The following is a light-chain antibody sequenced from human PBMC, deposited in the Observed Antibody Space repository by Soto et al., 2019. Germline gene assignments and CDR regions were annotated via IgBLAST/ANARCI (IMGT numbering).Light chain of an antibody. CDR1: QSVSSSY. J-gene: IGKJ1*01. Sequence: EIVLTQSPGTLSLSPGDRATLSCRASQSVSSSYLAWYQQKPGQAPRLLIYGASTRATGIPDRFSGDGSVTDFTLTISSLEPEDFAVYYCQQYGSSGTFGQGTMV. CDR3: QQYGSSGT. V-gene: IGKV3-20*01. CDR2: GAS.